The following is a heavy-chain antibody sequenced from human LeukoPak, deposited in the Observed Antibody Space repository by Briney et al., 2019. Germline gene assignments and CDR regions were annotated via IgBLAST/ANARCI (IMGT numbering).Heavy chain of an antibody. CDR2: ISSSSSYI. CDR3: ARPPHPYYYYYYMDV. V-gene: IGHV3-21*01. J-gene: IGHJ6*03. CDR1: GFTFSSYS. Sequence: PGGSLRLSCAASGFTFSSYSMNWVRQAPGKGLEWVSSISSSSSYIYYADSVKGRFTISRDNAKNSLYLQMNSLRAEDTAVYYCARPPHPYYYYYYMDVWGKGTTVTVSS.